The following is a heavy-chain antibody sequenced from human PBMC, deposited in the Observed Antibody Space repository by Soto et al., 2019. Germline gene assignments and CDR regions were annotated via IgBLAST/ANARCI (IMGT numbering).Heavy chain of an antibody. CDR2: ISAYNGNT. D-gene: IGHD2-8*01. CDR1: GYTFTSYG. CDR3: ARDVKDIVLMVYATEKGWFDP. J-gene: IGHJ5*02. V-gene: IGHV1-18*01. Sequence: ASVKVSCKASGYTFTSYGISWVRQAPGQGLEWMGWISAYNGNTNYAQKLQGRVTMTTDTSTSTAYMELRSLRSDDTAVYYCARDVKDIVLMVYATEKGWFDPWGQGTLVTVSS.